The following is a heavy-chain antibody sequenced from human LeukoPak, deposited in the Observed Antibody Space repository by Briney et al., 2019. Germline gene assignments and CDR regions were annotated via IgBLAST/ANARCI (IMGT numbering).Heavy chain of an antibody. CDR2: IYSGGKT. CDR1: GFTAGNKY. V-gene: IGHV3-53*05. CDR3: ASSSAWFLNYAMDV. D-gene: IGHD6-19*01. J-gene: IGHJ6*02. Sequence: GGSLRLSCAVSGFTAGNKYMSWVRQAPGKGLEWVSVIYSGGKTYYADSVKGRFTISKDNFNNRLYLEMNSLRPEDTAVYYRASSSAWFLNYAMDVWGHGATVTVSS.